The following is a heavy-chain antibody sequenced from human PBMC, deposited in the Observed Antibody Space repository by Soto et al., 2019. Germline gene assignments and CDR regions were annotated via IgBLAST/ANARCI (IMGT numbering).Heavy chain of an antibody. Sequence: SQTLSLTCAISGDSVSSNSAAWNWIRQSPSRGLEWLGRTYYRSKWYNDYAVSVKSRITINPDTSKNQFSLQLNSVTPEDTAVYYCAREGMVTAYVDYYYYGMDVWGQGTTVTVSS. CDR1: GDSVSSNSAA. D-gene: IGHD2-21*02. CDR2: TYYRSKWYN. CDR3: AREGMVTAYVDYYYYGMDV. J-gene: IGHJ6*02. V-gene: IGHV6-1*01.